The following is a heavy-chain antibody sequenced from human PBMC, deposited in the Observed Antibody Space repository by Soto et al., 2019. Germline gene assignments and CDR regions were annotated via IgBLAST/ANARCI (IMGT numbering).Heavy chain of an antibody. D-gene: IGHD3-10*01. CDR1: GGSISSYY. V-gene: IGHV4-59*01. CDR3: ARGTYYYGSGSYKLTKYFDY. CDR2: IYYSGST. Sequence: SETLSLTCTVSGGSISSYYWSWIRQPPGKGLEWIGYIYYSGSTNYNPSLKSRVTISVDTSKNQFSLKLSSVTAADTAVYYCARGTYYYGSGSYKLTKYFDYWGQGTLVTVSS. J-gene: IGHJ4*02.